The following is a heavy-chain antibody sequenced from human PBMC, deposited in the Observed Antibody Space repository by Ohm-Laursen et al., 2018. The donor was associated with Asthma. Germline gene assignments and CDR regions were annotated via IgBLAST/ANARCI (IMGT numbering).Heavy chain of an antibody. CDR3: AKGRGVVVPATDY. CDR1: GFTFSSYA. CDR2: ISSSGGST. Sequence: SLRLSCAASGFTFSSYAMSWVRQAPGKGLEWVSAISSSGGSTYYADSVKGRFTISRDNSKNTLYLQMNSLRAEDTAVYYCAKGRGVVVPATDYWGQGTLVTVSS. D-gene: IGHD2-2*01. V-gene: IGHV3-23*01. J-gene: IGHJ4*02.